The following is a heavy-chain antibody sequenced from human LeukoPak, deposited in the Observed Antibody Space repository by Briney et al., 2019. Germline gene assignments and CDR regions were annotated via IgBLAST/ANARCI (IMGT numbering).Heavy chain of an antibody. CDR2: IKEDGSEK. D-gene: IGHD3-16*01. V-gene: IGHV3-7*05. Sequence: GGSLRLSCAASGFTFSRYGMSWVRQAPGKGLEWVANIKEDGSEKNYVDSVKGRFTISRDNAKNSLYLQMNILRAEDTAVYYGVRGGGRHVEYWGQGNLVTVSS. CDR3: VRGGGRHVEY. CDR1: GFTFSRYG. J-gene: IGHJ4*02.